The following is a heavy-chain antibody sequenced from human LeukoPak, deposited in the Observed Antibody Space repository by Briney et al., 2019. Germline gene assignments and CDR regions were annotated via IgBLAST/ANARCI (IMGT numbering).Heavy chain of an antibody. CDR2: TSYDGSNK. V-gene: IGHV3-30*18. Sequence: GRSLRLSCAASGFIFSNYGMHWVRQAPGKGLEWVAVTSYDGSNKHYADSVKGRFIISRDTAKNTLYLQMSSLRVEDTAVYYCAKAKMVAADGYQYYYGMDVWGKGTTVTVFS. CDR3: AKAKMVAADGYQYYYGMDV. CDR1: GFIFSNYG. D-gene: IGHD2-15*01. J-gene: IGHJ6*04.